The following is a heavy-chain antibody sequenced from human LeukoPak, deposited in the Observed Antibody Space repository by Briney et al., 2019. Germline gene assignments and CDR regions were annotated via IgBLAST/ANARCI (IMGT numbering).Heavy chain of an antibody. J-gene: IGHJ5*02. CDR3: ARLDYGDRNWFDP. CDR2: ISYSGST. CDR1: GGSISSYY. D-gene: IGHD4-17*01. V-gene: IGHV4-39*01. Sequence: PSETLSLTCTVSGGSISSYYWSWIRQPPGKGLEWVGTISYSGSTYYNPSLKSRVTISVHMSKNQFSLKLTSVTAADTAVYYCARLDYGDRNWFDPWGQGTLVTVSS.